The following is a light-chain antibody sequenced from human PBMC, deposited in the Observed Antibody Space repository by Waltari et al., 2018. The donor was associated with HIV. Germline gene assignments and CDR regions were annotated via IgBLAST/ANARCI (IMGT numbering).Light chain of an antibody. CDR2: DSS. CDR3: QQYNNWPRT. J-gene: IGKJ1*01. CDR1: QSIGNN. Sequence: VLTQSPGTVSVSPEARATLSCRTSQSIGNNLVWYQMKPGQAPRLVIYDSSTRATGILVRFSGSGSGTEFTLTISSLQSEDFAVYFCQQYNNWPRTFGQGTKVEI. V-gene: IGKV3-15*01.